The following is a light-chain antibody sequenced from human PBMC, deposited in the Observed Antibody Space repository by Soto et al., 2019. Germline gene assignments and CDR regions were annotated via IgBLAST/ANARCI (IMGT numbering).Light chain of an antibody. CDR2: GAS. V-gene: IGKV3-20*01. Sequence: EMVLTQSPGTLSLSPGERATLSCRASQSVSSSYLAWYQQKPGQSPRLLIYGASSRATGIPDRFSGSESGTDFTITIRRLEAEDWAVYYCQLYGRSLCTFPPGNEVDIK. CDR1: QSVSSSY. CDR3: QLYGRSLCT. J-gene: IGKJ3*01.